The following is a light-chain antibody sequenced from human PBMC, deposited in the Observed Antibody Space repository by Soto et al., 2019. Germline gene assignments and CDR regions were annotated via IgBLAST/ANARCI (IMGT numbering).Light chain of an antibody. CDR1: SSDVGTYNY. V-gene: IGLV2-11*01. CDR3: CSYAGSYAFVV. Sequence: QSALTQPRSVSGSPGQSVTISCTGTSSDVGTYNYVSWYQQYPGKAPKLMISDVSERPSGVPDRFSGSKSGNTASLTISGLQAEDEADYYCCSYAGSYAFVVFGGGT. J-gene: IGLJ2*01. CDR2: DVS.